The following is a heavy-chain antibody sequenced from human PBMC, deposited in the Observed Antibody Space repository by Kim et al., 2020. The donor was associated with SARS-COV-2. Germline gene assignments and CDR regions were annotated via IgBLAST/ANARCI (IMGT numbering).Heavy chain of an antibody. CDR1: GYTFTSYA. Sequence: ASVKVSCKASGYTFTSYAMHWVRQAPGQRLEWMGWINAGNGNTKYSQKFQGRVTITRDTSASTAYMELSSLRSEDTAVYYCARDNIRAAGTNYYYGMDVWGQGTTVTVSS. D-gene: IGHD6-13*01. J-gene: IGHJ6*02. V-gene: IGHV1-3*01. CDR3: ARDNIRAAGTNYYYGMDV. CDR2: INAGNGNT.